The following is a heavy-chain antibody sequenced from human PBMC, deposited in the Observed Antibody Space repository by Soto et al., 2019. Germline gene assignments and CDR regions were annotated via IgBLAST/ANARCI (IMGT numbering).Heavy chain of an antibody. D-gene: IGHD2-15*01. CDR2: ISDNGKYI. CDR1: GLTFRLYS. V-gene: IGHV3-21*01. J-gene: IGHJ4*01. Sequence: ASGLTFRLYSLNGGRQAPGKGLEWVSSISDNGKYIYYADSVKGRFTISRDNAKNSLYLQMNSLRAEDTAVYYCAGSVVNGNTSYVYWGHGPLFTVSS. CDR3: AGSVVNGNTSYVY.